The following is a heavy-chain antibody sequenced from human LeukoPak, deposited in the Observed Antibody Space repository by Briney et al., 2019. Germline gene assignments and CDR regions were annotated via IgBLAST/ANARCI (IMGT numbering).Heavy chain of an antibody. V-gene: IGHV3-21*01. CDR2: ISSSSSYI. D-gene: IGHD6-19*01. CDR1: GFIFSSYS. CDR3: ARAQWLVPTDDY. J-gene: IGHJ4*02. Sequence: PGGSLRLSCAASGFIFSSYSMNWVRQAPGKGLEWVSSISSSSSYIYYADSVKGRFTISRDNAKNSLYLQMNSLRAEDTAVYYCARAQWLVPTDDYWGQGTLVTVSS.